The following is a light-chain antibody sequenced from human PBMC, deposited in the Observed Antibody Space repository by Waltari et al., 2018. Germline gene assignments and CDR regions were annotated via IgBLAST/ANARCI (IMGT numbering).Light chain of an antibody. V-gene: IGKV3-20*01. CDR2: DAS. Sequence: EIVLTQSPGTLSLSPGDKATLSCRASQSVGRFLAWYQKKPGQAPRLLIYDASTRAPGIPDRFSGSGSGTDFSLTISRLEPEDFAVYFCQKYVNLPATFGQGTKVEIQ. J-gene: IGKJ1*01. CDR1: QSVGRF. CDR3: QKYVNLPAT.